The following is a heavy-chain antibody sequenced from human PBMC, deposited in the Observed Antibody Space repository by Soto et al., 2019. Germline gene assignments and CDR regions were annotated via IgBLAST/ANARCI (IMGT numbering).Heavy chain of an antibody. CDR1: GYTFTSYY. Sequence: ASVKVSCKASGYTFTSYYMHWVRQAPGQGLEWMGIINPSDGNTSYAQKFQGRVTMTRDTSTSTAYMELRSLRSDDTAVYYCARVGIPDIVGARFIWFDPWGQGTLVTVSS. V-gene: IGHV1-46*01. J-gene: IGHJ5*02. CDR2: INPSDGNT. CDR3: ARVGIPDIVGARFIWFDP. D-gene: IGHD1-26*01.